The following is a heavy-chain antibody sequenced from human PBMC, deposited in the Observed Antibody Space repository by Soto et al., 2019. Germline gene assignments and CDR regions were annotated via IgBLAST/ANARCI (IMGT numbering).Heavy chain of an antibody. D-gene: IGHD6-13*01. CDR3: ARGSSSWHNWFDP. Sequence: GASMKVSCKASGYTFTSYAMHWVRQAPGQRLEWMGWINAGNGNTKYSQKFQGRVTITRDTSASTAYMELSSLRSEDTAVYYCARGSSSWHNWFDPWGQGTLVTVSS. V-gene: IGHV1-3*01. CDR1: GYTFTSYA. CDR2: INAGNGNT. J-gene: IGHJ5*02.